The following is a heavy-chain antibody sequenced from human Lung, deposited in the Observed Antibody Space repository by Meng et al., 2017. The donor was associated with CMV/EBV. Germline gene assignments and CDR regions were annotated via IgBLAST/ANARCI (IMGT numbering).Heavy chain of an antibody. CDR1: GGSISSSSYY. Sequence: SETLSLXCTVSGGSISSSSYYWSWIRQPPGKGLEWIGSIYYSGSTYYNPSLKSRVTISVDTSKNQFSLKLSSVTAADTAVYYCARAVAAAEWFDPWGQGTLVTVSS. V-gene: IGHV4-39*07. CDR3: ARAVAAAEWFDP. D-gene: IGHD6-13*01. CDR2: IYYSGST. J-gene: IGHJ5*02.